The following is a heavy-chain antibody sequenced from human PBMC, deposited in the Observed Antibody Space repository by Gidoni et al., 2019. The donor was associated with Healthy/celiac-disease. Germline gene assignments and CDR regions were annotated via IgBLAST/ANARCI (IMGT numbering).Heavy chain of an antibody. CDR2: MNLNSGNT. V-gene: IGHV1-8*01. D-gene: IGHD6-19*01. Sequence: QVQLVQSGAEVKKPGASVTVSCKASGNTFTSYDINWVRQATGQGLEWMGWMNLNSGNTGYAQKFQGRVTMTRNTSISTAYMELSSLRSEDTAVYYCARLSVAGTLYFDYWGQGTLVTVSS. CDR1: GNTFTSYD. J-gene: IGHJ4*02. CDR3: ARLSVAGTLYFDY.